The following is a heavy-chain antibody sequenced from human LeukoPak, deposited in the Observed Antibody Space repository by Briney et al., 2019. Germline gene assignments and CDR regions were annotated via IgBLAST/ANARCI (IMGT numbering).Heavy chain of an antibody. V-gene: IGHV3-33*06. CDR3: AKGRGSSTWYFDY. CDR2: IWYDGTIK. D-gene: IGHD6-13*01. CDR1: GFTFSSYD. Sequence: GGSLRLSCAAAGFTFSSYDMHWVRQAPGMGLEWVAVIWYDGTIKYYADSVKGRFIISRDNSKNTLYLQMNSLRAEDTAVYYCAKGRGSSTWYFDYWGQGTLVTVSS. J-gene: IGHJ4*02.